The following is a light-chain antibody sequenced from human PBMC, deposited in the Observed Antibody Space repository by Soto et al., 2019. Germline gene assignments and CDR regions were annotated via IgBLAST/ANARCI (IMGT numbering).Light chain of an antibody. CDR1: QSVSSE. CDR3: QQYNSGPYT. J-gene: IGKJ2*01. CDR2: GAS. Sequence: EIMMTQPPATLSVSPGDRATLSFSASQSVSSELAWYQQKPCQAPRLLIYGASTRATGVPARFSGSGSGTEFTLTISSLQSEDFAVYYCQQYNSGPYTFGQGTKLEIK. V-gene: IGKV3-15*01.